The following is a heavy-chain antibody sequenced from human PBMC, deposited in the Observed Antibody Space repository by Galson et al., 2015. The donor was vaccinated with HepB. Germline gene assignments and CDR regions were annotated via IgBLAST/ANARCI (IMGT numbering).Heavy chain of an antibody. Sequence: LRLSCAASGFTFSSYSMSWVRQTPGKGLEWVSSISGSSTYIYYADSVKGRFTISRDNAKNSLYLQINSLRAEDTAMYYCARGERDTSSSVYWGQGTLVTVFS. V-gene: IGHV3-21*01. CDR1: GFTFSSYS. CDR3: ARGERDTSSSVY. J-gene: IGHJ4*02. CDR2: ISGSSTYI. D-gene: IGHD6-6*01.